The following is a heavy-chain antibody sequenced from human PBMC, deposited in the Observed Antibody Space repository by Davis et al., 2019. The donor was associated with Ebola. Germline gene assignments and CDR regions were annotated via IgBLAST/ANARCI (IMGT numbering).Heavy chain of an antibody. CDR1: GGSFSGYY. D-gene: IGHD5-12*01. Sequence: SETLSLTCAVYGGSFSGYYWSWIRQPPGKGLEWIGEINHSGSTNYNPSLKSRLTISVDTSKNQFSLKLSSVTAADTAVYYCARCGATPYGMDVWGQGTTVTVSS. J-gene: IGHJ6*02. CDR2: INHSGST. CDR3: ARCGATPYGMDV. V-gene: IGHV4-34*01.